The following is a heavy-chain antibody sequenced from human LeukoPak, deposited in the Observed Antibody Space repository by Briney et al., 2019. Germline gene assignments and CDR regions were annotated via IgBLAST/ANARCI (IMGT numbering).Heavy chain of an antibody. V-gene: IGHV1-69*13. CDR1: GYTFTSYG. CDR3: ARFDPGVHPGDY. Sequence: SVRVSCKASGYTFTSYGISWVRQAPGQGLEWMGGIIPIFGTANYAQNLQGRVTITADESTTTAYMELSSLRSDDTAVYYCARFDPGVHPGDYWGQGTLVTVSS. J-gene: IGHJ4*02. D-gene: IGHD3-10*01. CDR2: IIPIFGTA.